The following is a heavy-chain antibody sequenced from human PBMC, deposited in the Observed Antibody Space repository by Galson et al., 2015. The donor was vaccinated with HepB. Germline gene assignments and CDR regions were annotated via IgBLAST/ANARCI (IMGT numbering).Heavy chain of an antibody. CDR1: GFTFSNFG. Sequence: SLRLSCAASGFTFSNFGMRWVRQAPGKGLECVSAINDDASSTAYADSVKGRFTVSRDNSKNTVYLQMNSLGVEDTAIYYCAKGDRGSGARYFDLWGRGSLVTVSS. V-gene: IGHV3-23*01. D-gene: IGHD3-10*01. J-gene: IGHJ2*01. CDR3: AKGDRGSGARYFDL. CDR2: INDDASST.